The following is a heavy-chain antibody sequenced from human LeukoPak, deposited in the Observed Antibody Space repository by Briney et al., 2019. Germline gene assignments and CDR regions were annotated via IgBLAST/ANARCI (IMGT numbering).Heavy chain of an antibody. V-gene: IGHV1-46*01. CDR3: ARSYGSGSLGN. J-gene: IGHJ4*02. Sequence: GASVKVSCKASGFTFTGYYLHWVRQAPGQGLEWMGMINPSGGSTTYAQKFQGRVTMTRNTSISTAYMELSSLRSEDTAVYYCARSYGSGSLGNWGQGTLVTVSS. D-gene: IGHD3-10*01. CDR1: GFTFTGYY. CDR2: INPSGGST.